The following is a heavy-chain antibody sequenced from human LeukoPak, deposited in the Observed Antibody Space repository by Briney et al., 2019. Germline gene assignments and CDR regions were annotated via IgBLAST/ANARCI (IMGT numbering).Heavy chain of an antibody. D-gene: IGHD4-17*01. CDR2: IYYSGST. CDR1: GVSISSGGYY. V-gene: IGHV4-31*03. J-gene: IGHJ4*02. CDR3: ASTHDYGDYVYFDY. Sequence: SETLSLTCTVSGVSISSGGYYWSWIRQHPGKGLEWIGYIYYSGSTYYNPSLKSRVTISVDTSKNQFSLKLSSVTAADTAVYYCASTHDYGDYVYFDYWGQGTLVTVSS.